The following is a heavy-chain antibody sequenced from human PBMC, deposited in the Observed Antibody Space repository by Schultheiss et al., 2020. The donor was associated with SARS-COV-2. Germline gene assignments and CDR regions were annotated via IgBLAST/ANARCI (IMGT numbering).Heavy chain of an antibody. V-gene: IGHV4-38-2*01. D-gene: IGHD3-22*01. CDR3: ARYRVLFGSSGYYFDY. CDR1: GYSISSGHY. Sequence: SETLSLTCAVSGYSISSGHYWGWIRQPPGKGLEWIGSIYHSGSTYYNPSLKSLVTISVDTSKNQFSLKLSSVTAADTAVYYCARYRVLFGSSGYYFDYWGQGTLVTVSS. CDR2: IYHSGST. J-gene: IGHJ4*02.